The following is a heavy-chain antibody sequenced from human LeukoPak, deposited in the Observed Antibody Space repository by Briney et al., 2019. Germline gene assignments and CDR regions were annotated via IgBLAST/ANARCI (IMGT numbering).Heavy chain of an antibody. D-gene: IGHD3-3*01. CDR1: GFTFSDYY. Sequence: PGGSLRLSCAASGFTFSDYYMSWIRQAPGKGLEWVSYISSSGSTIYYADSVKGRFTISRDNSKNTLYLQMNSLRAEDTAVYYCAAYYDFWSGQGGLYYGMDVWGQGTTVTVSS. J-gene: IGHJ6*02. CDR3: AAYYDFWSGQGGLYYGMDV. V-gene: IGHV3-11*01. CDR2: ISSSGSTI.